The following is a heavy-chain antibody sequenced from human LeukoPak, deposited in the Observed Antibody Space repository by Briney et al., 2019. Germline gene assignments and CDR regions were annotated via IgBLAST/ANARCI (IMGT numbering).Heavy chain of an antibody. CDR2: INTNTGNP. J-gene: IGHJ5*02. D-gene: IGHD3-22*01. Sequence: ASVKVSCKASGYTFTSYAMNWVRQAPGQGLEWMGWINTNTGNPTYAQGFTGRFVFSLDTSVSTAYLQISSLKAEDTAVYYCARSPTYYDSSGFHWFDPWGQGTLVTVSS. CDR3: ARSPTYYDSSGFHWFDP. V-gene: IGHV7-4-1*02. CDR1: GYTFTSYA.